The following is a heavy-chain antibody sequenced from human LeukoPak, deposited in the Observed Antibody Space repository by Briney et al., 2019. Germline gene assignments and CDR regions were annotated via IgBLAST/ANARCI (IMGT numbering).Heavy chain of an antibody. D-gene: IGHD3-22*01. Sequence: GESLKISCKGSGYSFTSYWVGWVRQMPGKGLEWMGIIYPGDSDTRYSPSFQGQVTISADKSISTAYLQWNSLKASDTAMYYCARTRADYYDSSGRIYFDYWGQGTLVTVSS. V-gene: IGHV5-51*01. J-gene: IGHJ4*02. CDR1: GYSFTSYW. CDR3: ARTRADYYDSSGRIYFDY. CDR2: IYPGDSDT.